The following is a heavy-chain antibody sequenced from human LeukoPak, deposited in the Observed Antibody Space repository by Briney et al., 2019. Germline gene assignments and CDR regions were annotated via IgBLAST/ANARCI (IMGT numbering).Heavy chain of an antibody. D-gene: IGHD3-16*02. CDR3: ARASLDYDYVWGSYRWFDY. CDR2: ISYDGSNK. J-gene: IGHJ4*02. Sequence: PGRSLRLSCAASGFTFSSYAMHWVRQAPGKGLEWVAVISYDGSNKYYADSVKGRFTISRDNSKNTLYLQMNSLRAEDTAVYYCARASLDYDYVWGSYRWFDYWGQGTLVTVSS. CDR1: GFTFSSYA. V-gene: IGHV3-30*04.